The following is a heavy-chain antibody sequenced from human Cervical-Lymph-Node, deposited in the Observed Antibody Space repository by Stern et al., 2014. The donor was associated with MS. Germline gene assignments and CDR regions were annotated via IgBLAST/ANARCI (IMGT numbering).Heavy chain of an antibody. V-gene: IGHV3-15*01. CDR2: IQSKTGGGTI. CDR3: TTPFWSGRDY. Sequence: VQLVESGGGLVKPGGSLRLSCAASGFTFRDAWMNWVRQVPGKGLEWVGHIQSKTGGGTIDYAAPVKGRFVISRDDSKNTLYLQMNSLKTEDTAVYYCTTPFWSGRDYWGQGTLVTVSS. J-gene: IGHJ4*02. D-gene: IGHD3-3*01. CDR1: GFTFRDAW.